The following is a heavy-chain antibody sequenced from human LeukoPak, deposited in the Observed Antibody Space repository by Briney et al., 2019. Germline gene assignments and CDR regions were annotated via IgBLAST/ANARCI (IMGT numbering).Heavy chain of an antibody. J-gene: IGHJ4*02. CDR2: INHSGST. Sequence: SETLSLTCAVYGGSFSGYYWSWIRQPPGKGLEWIGEINHSGSTNYNPSLKSRVTISVDTSKNQFFLKLSSVTAADTAVYYCARRYSSSWPLDYWGQGTLVTVSS. V-gene: IGHV4-34*01. D-gene: IGHD6-13*01. CDR3: ARRYSSSWPLDY. CDR1: GGSFSGYY.